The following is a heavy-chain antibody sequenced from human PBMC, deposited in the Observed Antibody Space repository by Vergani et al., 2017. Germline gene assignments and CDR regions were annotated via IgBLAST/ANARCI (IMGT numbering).Heavy chain of an antibody. CDR1: GYTFTGYY. J-gene: IGHJ4*02. CDR3: ARVSPGDNSGWEPFDY. V-gene: IGHV1-2*02. CDR2: IIPIIRLA. Sequence: QVQLVRSGAEVKKPGASVKVSCKASGYTFTGYYMHWVRQAPGQGLEWMGRIIPIIRLATSAQKFQDRVKITGDTSTNTVYMEMNNLRSEDTAVYYCARVSPGDNSGWEPFDYWGQGTLVTVSS. D-gene: IGHD6-19*01.